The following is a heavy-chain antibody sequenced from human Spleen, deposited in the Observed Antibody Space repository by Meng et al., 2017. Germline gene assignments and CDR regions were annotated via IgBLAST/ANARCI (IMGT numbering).Heavy chain of an antibody. J-gene: IGHJ5*02. D-gene: IGHD6-19*01. CDR3: ARVAVAGTFLVSWFDP. CDR2: IIPIFGTA. Sequence: SVKVSCKASGGTFSSYAISWVRQAPGQGLEWMGGIIPIFGTANYAQKFQGRVTITADESTSTAYMELSSLRSEDTAVYYCARVAVAGTFLVSWFDPWGQGNLVTVYS. CDR1: GGTFSSYA. V-gene: IGHV1-69*13.